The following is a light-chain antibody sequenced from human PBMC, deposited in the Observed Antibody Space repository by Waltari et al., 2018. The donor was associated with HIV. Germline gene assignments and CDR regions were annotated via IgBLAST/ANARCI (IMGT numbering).Light chain of an antibody. CDR3: QQTHTGVT. J-gene: IGKJ3*01. V-gene: IGKV1-39*01. CDR2: AAS. Sequence: DVQMTQSPSSPSASVGDRGSITCRANQSVSSYLNWYQQKPGRPPILLIYAASTLQNGVPSRFTGWGSGTDFTLAITGLQRDDFATYFCQQTHTGVTFGPGTTV. CDR1: QSVSSY.